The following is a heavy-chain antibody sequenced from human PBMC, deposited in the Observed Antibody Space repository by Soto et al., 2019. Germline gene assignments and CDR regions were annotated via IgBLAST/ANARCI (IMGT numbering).Heavy chain of an antibody. CDR2: IYYSGT. CDR1: GGSISSYY. V-gene: IGHV4-59*01. CDR3: VRTYDGSGPNSGGYGFDI. J-gene: IGHJ3*02. Sequence: SETLSLTCSVSGGSISSYYWSWIRQPPGKGLEWIAYIYYSGTSYDPSLKSRVSISLDTPKNQISLKLSSVTAADTAVYYCVRTYDGSGPNSGGYGFDIWGQGTLVT. D-gene: IGHD3-22*01.